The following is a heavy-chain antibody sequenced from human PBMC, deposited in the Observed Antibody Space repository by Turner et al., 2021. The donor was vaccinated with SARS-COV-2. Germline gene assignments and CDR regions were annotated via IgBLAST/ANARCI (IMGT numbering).Heavy chain of an antibody. CDR2: INPDGTFT. J-gene: IGHJ6*02. CDR1: GFTFRNFW. CDR3: AREDDFWSGYQYYRMDV. D-gene: IGHD3-3*01. Sequence: LVESGGDLVQSGGSLRLSCAASGFTFRNFWMHWVRQAPGKGLEWVSRINPDGTFTRSAGSVRGRFTISRDNAKNSLYLQMNSLRAEDTAVYYCAREDDFWSGYQYYRMDVWGQGTTVTVSS. V-gene: IGHV3-74*01.